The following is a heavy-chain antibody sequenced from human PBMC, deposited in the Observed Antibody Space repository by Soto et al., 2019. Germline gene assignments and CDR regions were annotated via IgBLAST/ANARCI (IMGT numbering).Heavy chain of an antibody. CDR1: GFTFSSYA. J-gene: IGHJ5*02. D-gene: IGHD3-10*01. CDR3: ASLGNTYYYGSGSFRNWFDP. CDR2: ISYDGSNK. V-gene: IGHV3-30-3*01. Sequence: QVQLVESGGGVVQPGRSLRLSCAASGFTFSSYAMHWVRQAPGKGLEWVAVISYDGSNKYYADSVKGRFTISRDSSKNLLYLQMNSIRAEDTAVYYCASLGNTYYYGSGSFRNWFDPWGQGTLVTVSS.